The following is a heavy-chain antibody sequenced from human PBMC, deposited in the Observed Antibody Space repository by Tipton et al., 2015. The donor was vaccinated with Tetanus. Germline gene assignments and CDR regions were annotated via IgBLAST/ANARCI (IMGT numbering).Heavy chain of an antibody. Sequence: TLSLTCAVYGGSFSGYYWSWIRQPPGKGLEWIGEINHSGSTNYNPSLKSRVTISVDTSKKQFSLKLSSVTAADTAVYYCARGEGEQLRGIDYWGQGTLVTVSS. CDR2: INHSGST. D-gene: IGHD6-6*01. CDR3: ARGEGEQLRGIDY. V-gene: IGHV4-34*01. J-gene: IGHJ4*02. CDR1: GGSFSGYY.